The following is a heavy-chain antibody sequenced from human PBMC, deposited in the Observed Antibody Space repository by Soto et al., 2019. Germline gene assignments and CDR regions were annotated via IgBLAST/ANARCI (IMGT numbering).Heavy chain of an antibody. CDR1: GGSISSYY. J-gene: IGHJ4*02. CDR2: IYYSGST. Sequence: QVQLQESGPGLVKPSETLSLTCTVSGGSISSYYWSWIRQPPGKGLEWIGYIYYSGSTNYNPSLKSRVTISVDTSKNQFSLKLSSVTAADTAVYYCARDGDGYNRGPFDYWGQGTLVTVSS. CDR3: ARDGDGYNRGPFDY. V-gene: IGHV4-59*01. D-gene: IGHD5-12*01.